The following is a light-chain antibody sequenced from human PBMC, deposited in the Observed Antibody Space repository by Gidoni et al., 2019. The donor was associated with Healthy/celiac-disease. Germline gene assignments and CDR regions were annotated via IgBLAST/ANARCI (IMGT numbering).Light chain of an antibody. Sequence: DIQMTQPPSSLSASVGDRVTNTCRACQSISSYLNLYQQKPGKAPKLLIYAASSLQSGVPSGFSGSGSGTDFTLTISSLQPEDFASYFCQQSYSTPPEYTFGQGTKLEIK. CDR2: AAS. CDR3: QQSYSTPPEYT. V-gene: IGKV1-39*01. CDR1: QSISSY. J-gene: IGKJ2*01.